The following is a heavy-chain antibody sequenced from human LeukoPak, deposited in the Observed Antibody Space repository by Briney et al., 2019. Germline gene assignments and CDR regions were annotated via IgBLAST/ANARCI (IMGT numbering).Heavy chain of an antibody. V-gene: IGHV4-34*01. D-gene: IGHD6-13*01. Sequence: PSETLSLTCAVYGGSFSGYYWSWIRQPPGKGLEWIGEINHSGSTNYNPSLKSRVTISVDTSKNQFSLKLSSVTAADTAVYYCARDEVGAAAGRVYDYWGQGTLATVSS. CDR3: ARDEVGAAAGRVYDY. J-gene: IGHJ4*02. CDR2: INHSGST. CDR1: GGSFSGYY.